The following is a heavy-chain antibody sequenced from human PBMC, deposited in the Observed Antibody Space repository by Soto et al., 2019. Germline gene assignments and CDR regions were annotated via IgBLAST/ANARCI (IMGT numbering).Heavy chain of an antibody. CDR2: ISTYNGNT. Sequence: QVQLVQSGAEVKKPGASVKVSCKASGYSFITYGISWVRQAPGQGLEWMGWISTYNGNTKYAQKLQGRVNMTTDTSTTTGYMELRSLRSDDTAVYYCARDRPTSSIRARDYYYAMDVWGQGTTVTVSS. J-gene: IGHJ6*02. CDR3: ARDRPTSSIRARDYYYAMDV. CDR1: GYSFITYG. D-gene: IGHD6-6*01. V-gene: IGHV1-18*01.